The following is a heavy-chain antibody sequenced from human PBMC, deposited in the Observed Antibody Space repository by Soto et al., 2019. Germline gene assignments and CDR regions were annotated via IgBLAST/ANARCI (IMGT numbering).Heavy chain of an antibody. Sequence: LRLSCAASGFTVSSNYMSWVRQAPGKGLEWVSVIYSGGSTYYADSVKGRFTISRDNSKNTLYLQMNSLRAEDTAVYYCATRLGYCSSTSCYRNYYYGMDVWGQGTTVTVSS. CDR2: IYSGGST. D-gene: IGHD2-2*01. J-gene: IGHJ6*02. V-gene: IGHV3-53*01. CDR1: GFTVSSNY. CDR3: ATRLGYCSSTSCYRNYYYGMDV.